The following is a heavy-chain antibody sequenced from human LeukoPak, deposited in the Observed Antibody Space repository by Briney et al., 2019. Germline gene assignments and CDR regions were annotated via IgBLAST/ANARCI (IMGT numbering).Heavy chain of an antibody. J-gene: IGHJ4*02. Sequence: ASETLSLTCAVYGGSFSGYYWSWIRQPPGKGLEWIGEINHSGSTNYNPSLKSRVTISVDTSKNQFSLKLSSVTAADTAVYYCARYCSSTGCPTTGFDYWGQGTLVTVSS. V-gene: IGHV4-34*01. D-gene: IGHD2-2*01. CDR3: ARYCSSTGCPTTGFDY. CDR1: GGSFSGYY. CDR2: INHSGST.